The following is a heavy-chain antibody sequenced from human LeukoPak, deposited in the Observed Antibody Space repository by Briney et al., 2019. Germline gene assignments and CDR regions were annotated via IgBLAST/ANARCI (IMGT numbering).Heavy chain of an antibody. CDR1: GFTFSSYA. J-gene: IGHJ4*02. V-gene: IGHV3-23*01. D-gene: IGHD3-10*01. Sequence: GGSLRLSCAASGFTFSSYAMSWVRQAPGKGLEWVSAISGSGGSTYYADSVKGRFTISRDNSKNTLYLQMNSLRAEDTAVYYCANGIPYYGSGFPFAYWGQGTLVTVSS. CDR3: ANGIPYYGSGFPFAY. CDR2: ISGSGGST.